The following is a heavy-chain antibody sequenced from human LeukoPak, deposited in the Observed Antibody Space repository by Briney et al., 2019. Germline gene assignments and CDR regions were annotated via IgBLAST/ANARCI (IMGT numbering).Heavy chain of an antibody. CDR2: IYSGGST. D-gene: IGHD3-22*01. CDR1: GFTVSSNY. J-gene: IGHJ4*02. Sequence: GGSLRLSCAASGFTVSSNYMSWVRQAPGKGLEWVSVIYSGGSTYYADSVKGRFTISRDNSKNTLYLQMNSLRAEDTAVYYCARGPANYYYDSSGHFDYWGQGTLVTVS. CDR3: ARGPANYYYDSSGHFDY. V-gene: IGHV3-53*01.